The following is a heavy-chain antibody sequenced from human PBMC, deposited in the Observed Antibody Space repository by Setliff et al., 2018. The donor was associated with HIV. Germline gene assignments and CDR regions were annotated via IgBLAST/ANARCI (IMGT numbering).Heavy chain of an antibody. J-gene: IGHJ5*02. Sequence: ASDTLSLTCTVSGGSISSYYWAWIRQPPGKGLEYIGSIHYNERTYYNPSLKSRVAISIDTSKNQFSLNLTSVTAADTAVYYCASRVYYYDSNNFLREEGFDPWGQGTLVTVSS. CDR3: ASRVYYYDSNNFLREEGFDP. CDR1: GGSISSYY. CDR2: IHYNERT. D-gene: IGHD3-22*01. V-gene: IGHV4-39*01.